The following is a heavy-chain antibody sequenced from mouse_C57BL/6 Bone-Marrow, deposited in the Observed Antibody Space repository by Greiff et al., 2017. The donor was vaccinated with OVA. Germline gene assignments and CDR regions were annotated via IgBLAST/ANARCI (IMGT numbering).Heavy chain of an antibody. D-gene: IGHD4-1*01. CDR3: ARSANWDLYAMDY. V-gene: IGHV1-50*01. CDR1: GYTFTSYW. J-gene: IGHJ4*01. CDR2: IDPSDSYT. Sequence: QVHVKQPGAELVKPGASVKLSCKASGYTFTSYWMQWVKQRPGQGLEWIGEIDPSDSYTNYNQKFKGKATLTVDTSSSTAYMQLSSLTSEDSAVYYCARSANWDLYAMDYWGQGTSVTVSS.